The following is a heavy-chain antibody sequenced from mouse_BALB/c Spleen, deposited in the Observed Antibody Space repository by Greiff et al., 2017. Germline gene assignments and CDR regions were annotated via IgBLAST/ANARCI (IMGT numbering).Heavy chain of an antibody. CDR1: GFTFTDYY. D-gene: IGHD4-1*02. CDR3: ARDTLNWEGYFDY. V-gene: IGHV7-3*02. CDR2: IRNKANGYTT. J-gene: IGHJ2*01. Sequence: EVQLVESGGGLVQPGGSLRLSCATSGFTFTDYYMSWVRQPPGKALEWLGFIRNKANGYTTEYSASVKGRFTISRDNSQSILYLQMNTLRAEDSATYYCARDTLNWEGYFDYWGQGTTLTVSS.